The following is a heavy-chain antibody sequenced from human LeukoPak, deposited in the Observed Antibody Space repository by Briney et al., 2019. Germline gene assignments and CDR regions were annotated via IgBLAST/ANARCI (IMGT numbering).Heavy chain of an antibody. V-gene: IGHV1-18*01. D-gene: IGHD5-18*01. Sequence: ASVKVSCKASGYTFTIYGISWVRLAPGQGLEWMGWISAYNGNTNYAQKLQGRVTMTTDTSTSTAYMELRSLRSDDTAVYYCARMLGYSYGQYYYMDVWGKGTTVTVSS. CDR2: ISAYNGNT. J-gene: IGHJ6*03. CDR3: ARMLGYSYGQYYYMDV. CDR1: GYTFTIYG.